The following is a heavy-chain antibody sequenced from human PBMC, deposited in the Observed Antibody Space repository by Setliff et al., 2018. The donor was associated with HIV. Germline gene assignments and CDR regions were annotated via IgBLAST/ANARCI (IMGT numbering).Heavy chain of an antibody. Sequence: ETLSLTCTVSGGSISSSSYYWGWVRQPPGKGLEWVSGISGSGDNTYYADSVKGRFTISRDTSKNTVYLQMNRLRAEDTAVYYCAKEGYNELRYFDWLSAEWLDYWGQGTLVTVSS. CDR2: ISGSGDNT. CDR3: AKEGYNELRYFDWLSAEWLDY. D-gene: IGHD3-9*01. J-gene: IGHJ4*02. V-gene: IGHV3-23*01. CDR1: GGSISSSSYY.